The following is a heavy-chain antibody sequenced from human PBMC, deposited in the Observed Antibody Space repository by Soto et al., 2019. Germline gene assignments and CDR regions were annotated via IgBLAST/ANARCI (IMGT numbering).Heavy chain of an antibody. J-gene: IGHJ6*01. CDR3: ARGALGYDYGEG. Sequence: ASVKVSCKAFGYTFNAFYMHWVRQAPGQGLEWMGVINPSGDGTSYAQKFQGRVTMTRDTSTSTVYMELSSLRSEDTAVYYCARGALGYDYGEGWGQGTRDRVSS. D-gene: IGHD4-17*01. V-gene: IGHV1-46*02. CDR1: GYTFNAFY. CDR2: INPSGDGT.